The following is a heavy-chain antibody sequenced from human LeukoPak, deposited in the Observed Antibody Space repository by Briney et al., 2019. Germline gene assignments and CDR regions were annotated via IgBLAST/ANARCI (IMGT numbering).Heavy chain of an antibody. CDR3: VSFYETY. CDR2: ISYDGSNK. V-gene: IGHV3-30-3*01. J-gene: IGHJ4*02. Sequence: PGGSLRLSCAASGFTFSSYAMHWVRQAPGKRLEWVAVISYDGSNKYYADSVKGRFTISKDNAKNTVYLQMNSLRAEDTAVYYCVSFYETYWGRGTLVTVSS. D-gene: IGHD2/OR15-2a*01. CDR1: GFTFSSYA.